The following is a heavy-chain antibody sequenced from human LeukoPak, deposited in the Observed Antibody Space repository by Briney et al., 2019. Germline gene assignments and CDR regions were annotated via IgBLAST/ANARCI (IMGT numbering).Heavy chain of an antibody. Sequence: ASVKVSCKASGGTFSSYAISWVRQAPGQGLEWMGIINPSGGSTSYAQKFQGRVTMTRDTSTSTVYMELSSLRSEDTAVYYCARSGYSAPRGTFDYWGQGTLVTVSS. CDR3: ARSGYSAPRGTFDY. CDR2: INPSGGST. J-gene: IGHJ4*02. D-gene: IGHD1-26*01. CDR1: GGTFSSYA. V-gene: IGHV1-46*01.